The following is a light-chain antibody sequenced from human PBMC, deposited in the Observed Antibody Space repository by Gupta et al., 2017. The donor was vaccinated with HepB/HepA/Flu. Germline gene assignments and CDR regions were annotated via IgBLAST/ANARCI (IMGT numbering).Light chain of an antibody. CDR1: VLAKKY. Sequence: SYELTQPSSASVSPGKAARITCSGDVLAKKYARWFQQKPGQAPVLVIYKDSERTSGIPERFSGSRSGTTVTLTISGAQVEDEADYYCYSATDNNLWVFGGGTKLTVL. J-gene: IGLJ2*01. V-gene: IGLV3-27*01. CDR2: KDS. CDR3: YSATDNNLWV.